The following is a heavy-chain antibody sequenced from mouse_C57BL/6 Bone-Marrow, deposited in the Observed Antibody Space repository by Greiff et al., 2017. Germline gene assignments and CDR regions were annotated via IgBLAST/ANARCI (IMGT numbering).Heavy chain of an antibody. J-gene: IGHJ4*01. Sequence: QVQLKQPGAELVRPGTSVKLSCKASGYTFTSYWMHWVKQRPGQGLEWIGVIDPSDSYTNYNQKFKGKATLTVDTSSSTAYMQLSSLTSEDSAVYYCARWVYYGYFYAMDYWGQGTSVTVSS. CDR3: ARWVYYGYFYAMDY. CDR2: IDPSDSYT. CDR1: GYTFTSYW. D-gene: IGHD2-2*01. V-gene: IGHV1-59*01.